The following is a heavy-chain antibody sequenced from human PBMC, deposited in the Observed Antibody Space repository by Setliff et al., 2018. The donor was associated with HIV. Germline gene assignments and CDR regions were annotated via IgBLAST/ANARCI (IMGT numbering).Heavy chain of an antibody. CDR2: INPSGGRT. Sequence: ASVKVSCKASGYTFTNHYIHWVRHAPGQGLEWMGLINPSGGRTSYAQKFQGRVTTTEDTSTDTAYMELSSLRPEDTAVYYCATRIRDGHRGYGYFDFWGQGTLVTVSS. J-gene: IGHJ4*02. CDR3: ATRIRDGHRGYGYFDF. CDR1: GYTFTNHY. D-gene: IGHD5-12*01. V-gene: IGHV1-46*01.